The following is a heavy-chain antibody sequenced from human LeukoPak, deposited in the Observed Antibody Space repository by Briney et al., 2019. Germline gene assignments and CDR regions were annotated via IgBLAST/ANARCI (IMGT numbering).Heavy chain of an antibody. D-gene: IGHD3-10*01. J-gene: IGHJ4*02. CDR3: ARITMARGATSFDY. V-gene: IGHV4-39*07. CDR1: GGSISSSSYY. CDR2: IYYSGST. Sequence: SETLSLTCTVSGGSISSSSYYWGWIRQPPGKGLEWIGSIYYSGSTYYNPSLKSRVTISADTSKNQFSLKLSSVTAADTAVYYCARITMARGATSFDYWGQGTLVTVSS.